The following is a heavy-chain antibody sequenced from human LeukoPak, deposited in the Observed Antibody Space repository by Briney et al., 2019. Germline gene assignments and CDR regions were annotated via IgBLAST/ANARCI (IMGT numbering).Heavy chain of an antibody. V-gene: IGHV3-23*01. Sequence: GGSLRLSCAASGFPFNAYWMTWVRQAPGKGLEWVSAISGSGGSTYYADSVKGRFTISRDNSKNTLYLQMNSLRAEDTAVYYCAKDRGGEQWLVSFDYWGQGTLVTVSS. CDR2: ISGSGGST. CDR3: AKDRGGEQWLVSFDY. CDR1: GFPFNAYW. J-gene: IGHJ4*02. D-gene: IGHD6-19*01.